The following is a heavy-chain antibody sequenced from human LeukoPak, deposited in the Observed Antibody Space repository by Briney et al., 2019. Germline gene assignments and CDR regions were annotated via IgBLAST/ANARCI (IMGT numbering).Heavy chain of an antibody. Sequence: GGTLGLSCAASGFTFSSYGMHWVRQAPGKGLEWVAVIWYDGSNKYYADSVKGRFTISRDNSKNTLYLQMNSLSAEDTAVYYCAKDIVATNGFDPWGQGTLVTVSS. J-gene: IGHJ5*02. CDR3: AKDIVATNGFDP. V-gene: IGHV3-33*06. CDR2: IWYDGSNK. D-gene: IGHD5-12*01. CDR1: GFTFSSYG.